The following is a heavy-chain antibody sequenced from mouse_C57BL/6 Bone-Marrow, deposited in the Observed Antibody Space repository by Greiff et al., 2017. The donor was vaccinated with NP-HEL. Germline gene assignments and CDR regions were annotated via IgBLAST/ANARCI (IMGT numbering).Heavy chain of an antibody. V-gene: IGHV1-59*01. J-gene: IGHJ4*01. CDR3: AREEYGKRYYYAMDY. D-gene: IGHD2-1*01. CDR1: GYTFTSYW. Sequence: VKLQQPGAELVRPGTSVKLSCKASGYTFTSYWMHWVKQRPGQGLEWIGVIDPSDSYTNYNQKFKGKATLTVDTSSSTAYMQLSSLTSEDSAVYYCAREEYGKRYYYAMDYWGQGTSVTVSS. CDR2: IDPSDSYT.